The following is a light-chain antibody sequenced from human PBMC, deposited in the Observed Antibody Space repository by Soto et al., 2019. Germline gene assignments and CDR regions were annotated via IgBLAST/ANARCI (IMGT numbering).Light chain of an antibody. CDR3: QKYNSVPAT. J-gene: IGKJ5*01. V-gene: IGKV1-27*01. Sequence: DIQMTQSPPSLSASVGDRVTITCRASQGIGNSLAWYQQKPGTVPKLLIYSASTLQSGVPSRFSSSGSETDFTLTVSSLQPEDVAAYYCQKYNSVPATFGQGTRLEIK. CDR1: QGIGNS. CDR2: SAS.